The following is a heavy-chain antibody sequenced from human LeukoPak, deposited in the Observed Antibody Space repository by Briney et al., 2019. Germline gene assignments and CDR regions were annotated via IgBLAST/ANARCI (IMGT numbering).Heavy chain of an antibody. CDR1: GFTFSSYA. V-gene: IGHV3-23*01. Sequence: PGGSLRLSCAASGFTFSSYAMSWVRQAPGKGLEWVSAISGSGGSTYYADSVKGRFTISRDNSESTLYLQMNSLRAEDTAVYYCAREKGPYYYYYMDVWGKGTTVTVSS. CDR2: ISGSGGST. CDR3: AREKGPYYYYYMDV. J-gene: IGHJ6*03.